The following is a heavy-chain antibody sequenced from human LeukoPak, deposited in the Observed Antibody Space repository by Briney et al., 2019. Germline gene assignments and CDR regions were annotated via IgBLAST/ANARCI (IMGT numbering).Heavy chain of an antibody. CDR2: MNPNSGNT. Sequence: ASVKVSCKTSGYTFSSHSMNWVRQATGQGLEWMGWMNPNSGNTGYAQKFQGRVTITRNTSISTAYMELSSLRSEDTAVYYCARGMTVTLPYYYYYMDVWGKGTTVTVSS. J-gene: IGHJ6*03. CDR3: ARGMTVTLPYYYYYMDV. V-gene: IGHV1-8*03. D-gene: IGHD4-17*01. CDR1: GYTFSSHS.